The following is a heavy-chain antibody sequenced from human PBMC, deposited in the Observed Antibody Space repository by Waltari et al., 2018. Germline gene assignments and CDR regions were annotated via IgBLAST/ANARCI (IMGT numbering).Heavy chain of an antibody. V-gene: IGHV1-2*02. CDR3: SRGSFAGVRGPTDF. J-gene: IGHJ4*02. D-gene: IGHD3-10*01. CDR2: INPNNGRT. CDR1: GYTFTFYY. Sequence: QVQLVQSGAELKKPGASMKVSCKASGYTFTFYYIHWVRQAPGQGLEWMAWINPNNGRTNSAQKFQGRVTLTRDTSINTAYMELSGLRSDDTAVYYCSRGSFAGVRGPTDFWGQGTLVTVSS.